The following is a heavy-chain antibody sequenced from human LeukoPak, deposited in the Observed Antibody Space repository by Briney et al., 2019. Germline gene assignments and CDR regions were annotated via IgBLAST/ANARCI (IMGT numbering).Heavy chain of an antibody. CDR1: GGSISSGSYY. V-gene: IGHV4-61*02. D-gene: IGHD3-22*01. CDR3: ARAVTADDSSGYYSNYFDY. Sequence: SETLSLTCTVSGGSISSGSYYWSWIRQPAGKGLEWIGRIYTSGSTNYNPSLKSRVTISVDTSKNQFSLKLSSVTAADTAVYYCARAVTADDSSGYYSNYFDYWGQGTLVTVSS. J-gene: IGHJ4*02. CDR2: IYTSGST.